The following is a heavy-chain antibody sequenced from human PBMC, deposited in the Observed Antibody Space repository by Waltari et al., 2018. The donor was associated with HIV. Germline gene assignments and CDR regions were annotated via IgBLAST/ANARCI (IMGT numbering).Heavy chain of an antibody. CDR2: TTWDKEVT. V-gene: IGHV3-43D*04. D-gene: IGHD2-21*01. CDR3: VKLRNQGTLLAAGGVVFEH. CDR1: GFDFVSFG. J-gene: IGHJ4*02. Sequence: EVRLVESGGRVARPGESHRLYCAASGFDFVSFGMAWVRQVPGKGLRWVSVTTWDKEVTHQADSVSGRFGIAKENNKKSFSVYIVRVREDDSGLYYCVKLRNQGTLLAAGGVVFEHWGRGTVVTVSS.